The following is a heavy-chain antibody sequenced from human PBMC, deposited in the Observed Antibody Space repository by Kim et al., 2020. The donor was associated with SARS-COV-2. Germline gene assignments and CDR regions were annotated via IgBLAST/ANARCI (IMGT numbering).Heavy chain of an antibody. J-gene: IGHJ4*02. CDR3: AREPARRADY. V-gene: IGHV3-23*01. Sequence: SPFYADSVKGRFTISRDNSENTLHLQMGSLRVEDTGVYYCAREPARRADYWGRGTLVTVSS. CDR2: SP.